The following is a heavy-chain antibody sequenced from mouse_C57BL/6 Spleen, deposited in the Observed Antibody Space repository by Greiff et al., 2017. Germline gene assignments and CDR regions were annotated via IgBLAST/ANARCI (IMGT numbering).Heavy chain of an antibody. D-gene: IGHD1-1*01. CDR2: IHPNSGST. J-gene: IGHJ2*01. V-gene: IGHV1-64*01. Sequence: VQLQQPGAELVKPGASVKLSCKASGYTFTSYWMHWVKQRPGQGLEWIGMIHPNSGSTNYNEKFKSKATLTVDKSSSTAYMQLSSLTSEDSAVYYCARTGITTVPHFDYWGQGTTLTVSS. CDR1: GYTFTSYW. CDR3: ARTGITTVPHFDY.